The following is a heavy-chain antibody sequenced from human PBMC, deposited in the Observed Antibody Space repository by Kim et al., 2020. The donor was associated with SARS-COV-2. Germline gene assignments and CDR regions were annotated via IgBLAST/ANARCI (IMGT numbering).Heavy chain of an antibody. CDR3: AREDYGGDSRGFDY. CDR1: GDSVSSNSAA. D-gene: IGHD2-21*02. Sequence: SQTLSLTCAISGDSVSSNSAAWNWVRQSPSSGLEWLVRTFYRSKWYNEYALSVKSGITINPDTSKNQCSLQLNSVTPEDTALYYCAREDYGGDSRGFDYWCQGTLVTLSS. J-gene: IGHJ4*02. V-gene: IGHV6-1*01. CDR2: TFYRSKWYN.